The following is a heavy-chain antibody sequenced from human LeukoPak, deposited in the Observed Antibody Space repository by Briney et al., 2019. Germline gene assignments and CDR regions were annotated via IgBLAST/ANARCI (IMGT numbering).Heavy chain of an antibody. CDR3: ARWGVIDAFDI. D-gene: IGHD3-10*01. CDR1: GFTFSSYD. Sequence: GGSLRLSCAASGFTFSSYDMHWVSQATGKGLEWVSAIGTAGDPYYPGSVKGRFTISRENAKNSLYLQMNSLRPGDTAVYYCARWGVIDAFDIWGQGTMVTVSS. V-gene: IGHV3-13*05. CDR2: IGTAGDP. J-gene: IGHJ3*02.